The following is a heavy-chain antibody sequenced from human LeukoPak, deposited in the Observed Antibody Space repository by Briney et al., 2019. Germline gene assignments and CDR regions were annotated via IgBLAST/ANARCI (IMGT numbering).Heavy chain of an antibody. CDR1: GFTFSTYA. CDR2: ISADGAAT. Sequence: GGSLRLSCAASGFTFSTYAMTWVRQAPGKGLDWVSAISADGAATYYADSVKGRFTISRDNSRNTLYLQMISLRAEDSAVYYCARISDSLSDFWGQGTLVTASS. J-gene: IGHJ4*02. CDR3: ARISDSLSDF. D-gene: IGHD2-15*01. V-gene: IGHV3-23*01.